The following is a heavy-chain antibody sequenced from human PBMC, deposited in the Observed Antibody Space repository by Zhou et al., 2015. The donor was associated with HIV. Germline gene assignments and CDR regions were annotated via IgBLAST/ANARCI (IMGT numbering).Heavy chain of an antibody. V-gene: IGHV1-69*01. CDR2: IIPIFGTA. CDR1: GGTFSSYA. J-gene: IGHJ6*03. CDR3: ARDPSRITMVQGGGYYYYYMDV. D-gene: IGHD3-10*01. Sequence: QVQLVQSGAEVKKPGSSVKVSCKASGGTFSSYAISWVRQAPGQGLEWMGGIIPIFGTANYAQKFQGRVTITADESTSTAYMELSSLRSEDTAVYYCARDPSRITMVQGGGYYYYYMDVWGKGTTVTVSS.